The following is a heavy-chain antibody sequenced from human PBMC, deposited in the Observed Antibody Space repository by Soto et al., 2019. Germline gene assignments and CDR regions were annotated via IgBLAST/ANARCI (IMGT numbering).Heavy chain of an antibody. CDR2: ISYDGSNK. Sequence: GGSLRLSCAASGFTFSSYGMHWVRQAPGKGLEWVAVISYDGSNKYYADSVKGRFTISRDNSKNTLYLQMNSLRAEDTAVYYCAKVLVSGWYDYFDYWGQGTLVTVSS. CDR3: AKVLVSGWYDYFDY. V-gene: IGHV3-30*18. CDR1: GFTFSSYG. D-gene: IGHD6-19*01. J-gene: IGHJ4*02.